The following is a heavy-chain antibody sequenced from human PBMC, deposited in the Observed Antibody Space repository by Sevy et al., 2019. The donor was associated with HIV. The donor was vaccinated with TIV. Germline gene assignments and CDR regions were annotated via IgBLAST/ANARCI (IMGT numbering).Heavy chain of an antibody. CDR2: IYTSGST. J-gene: IGHJ4*02. Sequence: SETLSLTCTVSGGSISSGSYYWSWIRQPAGKGLEWTGRIYTSGSTNYNPSLKSRVTISVDTSKNQFSLKLSSVTAADTAVYYCARESRIAVAGTDYWGQGTLVTVSS. V-gene: IGHV4-61*02. CDR3: ARESRIAVAGTDY. D-gene: IGHD6-19*01. CDR1: GGSISSGSYY.